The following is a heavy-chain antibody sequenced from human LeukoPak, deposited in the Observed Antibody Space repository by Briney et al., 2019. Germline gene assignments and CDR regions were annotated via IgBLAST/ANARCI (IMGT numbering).Heavy chain of an antibody. J-gene: IGHJ4*02. CDR2: ISAYNGNT. Sequence: ASVKASCKASGYTFTSYGISWVRQAPGQGLEWMGWISAYNGNTNYAQKLQGRVTMTTDTSTSTAYMELRSLRSDDTAVYYCAVTVVTASPPDYWGQGTLVTVSS. CDR3: AVTVVTASPPDY. CDR1: GYTFTSYG. V-gene: IGHV1-18*01. D-gene: IGHD2-21*02.